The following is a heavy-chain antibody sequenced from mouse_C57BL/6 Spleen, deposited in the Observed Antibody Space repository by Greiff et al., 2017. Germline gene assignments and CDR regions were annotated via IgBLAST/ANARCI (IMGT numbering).Heavy chain of an antibody. CDR3: ARDYYYGSSYPWFAY. J-gene: IGHJ3*01. D-gene: IGHD1-1*01. Sequence: QVQLKQPGAELVKPGASVKLSCKASGYTFTSYWMHWVKQRPGQGLEWIGMIHPNSGSTNYNEKFKSKATLTVDKSSSTAYMQLSSLTSEDSAVYYCARDYYYGSSYPWFAYWGQGTLVTVSA. CDR2: IHPNSGST. V-gene: IGHV1-64*01. CDR1: GYTFTSYW.